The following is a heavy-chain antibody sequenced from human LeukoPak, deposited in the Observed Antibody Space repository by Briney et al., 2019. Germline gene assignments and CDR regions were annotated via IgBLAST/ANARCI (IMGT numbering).Heavy chain of an antibody. CDR3: AGDRGERDGYTYLFDY. Sequence: GGSLRLSCAASGFTFSSYAMHWVRQAPGKGLEWVAVIWYDGSNKYYADSVKGRFTISRDNSKNTLYLQMNSLRAEDTAVYYCAGDRGERDGYTYLFDYWGQGTLVTVSS. D-gene: IGHD5-24*01. CDR2: IWYDGSNK. CDR1: GFTFSSYA. V-gene: IGHV3-33*01. J-gene: IGHJ4*02.